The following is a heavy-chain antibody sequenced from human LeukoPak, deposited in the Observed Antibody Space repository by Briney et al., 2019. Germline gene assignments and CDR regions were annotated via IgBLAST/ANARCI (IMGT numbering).Heavy chain of an antibody. V-gene: IGHV1-69*13. Sequence: SVKVSCKASGGTFSSYAISGVRQAPGQGLEWMRGIIPIFGTANYAQKFQGRVTITADESTSTAYMELSSLGSEDTAVYYCARDPLYGLAAAGTSDYWGQGTLVTVSS. CDR2: IIPIFGTA. CDR1: GGTFSSYA. D-gene: IGHD6-13*01. CDR3: ARDPLYGLAAAGTSDY. J-gene: IGHJ4*02.